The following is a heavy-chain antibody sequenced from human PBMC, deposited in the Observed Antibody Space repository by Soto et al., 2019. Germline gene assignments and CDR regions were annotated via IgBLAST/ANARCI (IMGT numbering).Heavy chain of an antibody. D-gene: IGHD3-3*01. CDR2: INPSGGST. Sequence: GASVKVSCKASGYTFTSYYMHWVRQAPGQGLEWMGIINPSGGSTSYAQKFQGRVTMTRDTSTSTVYMELSSLRSEDTAVYYCARDSWSVLRFLEWFKGMDVWGQGTTVTVSS. J-gene: IGHJ6*02. V-gene: IGHV1-46*01. CDR3: ARDSWSVLRFLEWFKGMDV. CDR1: GYTFTSYY.